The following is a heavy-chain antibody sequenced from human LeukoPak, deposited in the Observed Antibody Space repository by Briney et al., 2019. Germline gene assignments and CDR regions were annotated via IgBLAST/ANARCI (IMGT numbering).Heavy chain of an antibody. CDR3: ARQDGGYYYWFDP. CDR2: IHYSGST. J-gene: IGHJ5*02. CDR1: GDSISSSSYY. Sequence: PSETLSLTCAVSGDSISSSSYYWAWISQPPGKGLEWIGTIHYSGSTYYNPSLKSRVTISVDTPKNQFSLKLSSVTAADTAVYYCARQDGGYYYWFDPWGQGTLVTVSS. V-gene: IGHV4-39*01. D-gene: IGHD3-22*01.